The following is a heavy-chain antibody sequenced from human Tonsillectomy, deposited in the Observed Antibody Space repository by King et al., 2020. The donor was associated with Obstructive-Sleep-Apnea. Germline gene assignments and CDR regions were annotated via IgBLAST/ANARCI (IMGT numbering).Heavy chain of an antibody. D-gene: IGHD5/OR15-5a*01. CDR2: LSGSGGVT. J-gene: IGHJ4*02. CDR1: GFTFRSYG. Sequence: VQLVESGGGLVQPGGSLTLSCAASGFTFRSYGMSWVRQAPGQGLEWVSSLSGSGGVTYYAGSVKGRFSVSGDFSKNMVYLQMSSLRVEDTAVYLCARGLRSTMKTYHFDSWGQGTLVTVSS. V-gene: IGHV3-23*04. CDR3: ARGLRSTMKTYHFDS.